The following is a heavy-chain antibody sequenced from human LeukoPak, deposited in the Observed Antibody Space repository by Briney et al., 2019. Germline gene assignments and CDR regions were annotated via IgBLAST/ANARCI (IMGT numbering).Heavy chain of an antibody. J-gene: IGHJ4*02. CDR3: ARGAPGHCSSTTCPLDY. V-gene: IGHV4-59*01. CDR2: IYYSGST. Sequence: PSETLSLTCTVSGGSISSYYWSWIRQPPGKGLEWIGYIYYSGSTNYNPSLKSRVTISVDTSKNQFSLKLSSVTAADTAVYYCARGAPGHCSSTTCPLDYWGQGTLVTVSS. CDR1: GGSISSYY. D-gene: IGHD2-2*01.